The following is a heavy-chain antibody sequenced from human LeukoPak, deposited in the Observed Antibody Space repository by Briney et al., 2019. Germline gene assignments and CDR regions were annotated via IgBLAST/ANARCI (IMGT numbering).Heavy chain of an antibody. J-gene: IGHJ4*02. CDR3: AKDREYGRAFDY. CDR1: GFIFSDYG. Sequence: GGSLRLSCVASGFIFSDYGMHWVRQAPGKGLEWVAVISYDGSNKYYADSVKGRFTISRDNSKNTLYLQMNSLRAEDTAVYYCAKDREYGRAFDYWGQGTLVTVSS. CDR2: ISYDGSNK. V-gene: IGHV3-30*18. D-gene: IGHD2/OR15-2a*01.